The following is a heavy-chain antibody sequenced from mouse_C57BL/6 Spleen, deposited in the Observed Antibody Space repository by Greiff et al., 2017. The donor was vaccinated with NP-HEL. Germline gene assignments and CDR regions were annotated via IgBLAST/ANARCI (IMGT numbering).Heavy chain of an antibody. Sequence: QVQLQQPGAELVRPGSSVKLSCKASGYTFTSYWMDWVKQRPGQGLEWIGNIYPSDSETHYNQKFKDKATLTVDKSSSTAYMQLSSLTSEDSAVYYGARLDYDEGYAMDYWGQGTSVTVSS. D-gene: IGHD2-4*01. V-gene: IGHV1-61*01. CDR1: GYTFTSYW. CDR3: ARLDYDEGYAMDY. J-gene: IGHJ4*01. CDR2: IYPSDSET.